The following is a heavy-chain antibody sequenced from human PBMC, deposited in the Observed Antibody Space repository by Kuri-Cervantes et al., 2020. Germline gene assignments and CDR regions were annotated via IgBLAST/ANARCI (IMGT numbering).Heavy chain of an antibody. CDR2: IYYSGST. V-gene: IGHV4-61*01. Sequence: GSLRLSCTVSGGSVSSGSYYWSWIRQPPGKGLEWIGYIYYSGSTNYNPSLKSRVTISVDTSKNQFSLKLSSVTAADTAVYYCARGRAVYRYYYYYYMDVWGKGTTVTVSS. J-gene: IGHJ6*03. CDR3: ARGRAVYRYYYYYYMDV. CDR1: GGSVSSGSYY. D-gene: IGHD5/OR15-5a*01.